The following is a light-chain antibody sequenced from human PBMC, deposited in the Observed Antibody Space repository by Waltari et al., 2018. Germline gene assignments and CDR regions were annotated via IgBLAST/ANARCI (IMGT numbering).Light chain of an antibody. J-gene: IGKJ5*01. CDR3: QQYYSTPPIT. CDR2: WAS. Sequence: DIVMTQSPDSLAVSLGERATINCKSSQSVLYTSINKNYLAWYQQKPGQPPKLLISWASTRESGVPDRFSGSGSGTDFTLTISSLQAEDVAVYYCQQYYSTPPITFGQGTRLEIK. V-gene: IGKV4-1*01. CDR1: QSVLYTSINKNY.